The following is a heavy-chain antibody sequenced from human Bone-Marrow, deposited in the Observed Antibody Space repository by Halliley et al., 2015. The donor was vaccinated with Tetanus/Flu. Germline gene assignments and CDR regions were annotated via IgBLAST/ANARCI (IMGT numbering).Heavy chain of an antibody. CDR3: ARARNSHYFGMDV. D-gene: IGHD1-7*01. V-gene: IGHV4-39*01. CDR2: VLSYVFT. J-gene: IGHJ6*02. Sequence: GVVLSYVFTFYPPSLKSRVTISIDTSKKQFSLRLTSVPSADPAVYYCARARNSHYFGMDVWGQGTSVTVSS.